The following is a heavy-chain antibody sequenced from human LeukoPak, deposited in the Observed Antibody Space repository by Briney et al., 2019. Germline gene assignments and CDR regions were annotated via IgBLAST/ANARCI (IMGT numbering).Heavy chain of an antibody. V-gene: IGHV1-18*01. Sequence: ASVKVSCKASGYTFTSNGISWERQSPGQGLEWMGWISAYNGNTNYAQKLQGRVTMTTDTSTSTAYMELRSLRSNDTAVYYCARGPSRDGYNPLYDYWGQGTLVTVSS. D-gene: IGHD5-24*01. CDR2: ISAYNGNT. CDR3: ARGPSRDGYNPLYDY. J-gene: IGHJ4*02. CDR1: GYTFTSNG.